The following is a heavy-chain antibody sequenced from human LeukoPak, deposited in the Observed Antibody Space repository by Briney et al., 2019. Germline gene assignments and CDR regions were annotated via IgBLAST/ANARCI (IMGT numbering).Heavy chain of an antibody. CDR3: AKEPFGRGWYFDY. J-gene: IGHJ4*02. D-gene: IGHD6-19*01. CDR1: GFRLSSYS. CDR2: ISSSSSYI. V-gene: IGHV3-21*01. Sequence: PGGSLRLSCAASGFRLSSYSMNWVRQAPGKGLEWVSSISSSSSYIYYVDSVKGRFTVSRDNAKNSLYLQMNSLRAEDTAVYYCAKEPFGRGWYFDYWGQGTLVTVSS.